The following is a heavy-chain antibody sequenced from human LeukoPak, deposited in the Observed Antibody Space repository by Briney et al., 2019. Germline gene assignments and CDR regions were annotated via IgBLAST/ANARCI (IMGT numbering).Heavy chain of an antibody. CDR1: GGSISSYY. Sequence: SETLSLTCTVSGGSISSYYWSWIRQPPGKGLEWIGYIYYSGSTDYNPSLKSRVTISVKTSKNQFSLKLRSVTAADTAVYYCARVTGYTIEDYFDYWGQGTLVTVSS. D-gene: IGHD3-9*01. J-gene: IGHJ4*02. CDR2: IYYSGST. CDR3: ARVTGYTIEDYFDY. V-gene: IGHV4-59*01.